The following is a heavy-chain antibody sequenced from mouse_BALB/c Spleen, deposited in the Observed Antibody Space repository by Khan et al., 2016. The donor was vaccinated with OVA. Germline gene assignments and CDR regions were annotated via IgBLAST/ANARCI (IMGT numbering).Heavy chain of an antibody. CDR2: INTHSGVP. CDR1: GYTFTTSG. J-gene: IGHJ4*01. Sequence: QIQLVQSGPELKKPGETVRISCKASGYTFTTSGIQWVQQMPGKGLKWIGWINTHSGVPKYAEDFKGRFAFSLEISVNTTYLQITNLKNEDTATDVWAGGGAAYYRDDGGAMEYWGQGTSVTVSA. D-gene: IGHD2-14*01. V-gene: IGHV9-4*02. CDR3: AGGGAAYYRDDGGAMEY.